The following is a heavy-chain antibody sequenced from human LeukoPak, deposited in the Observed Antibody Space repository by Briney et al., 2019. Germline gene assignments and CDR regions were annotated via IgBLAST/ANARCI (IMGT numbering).Heavy chain of an antibody. CDR2: IWYDGSNT. CDR1: GFTFSSYG. J-gene: IGHJ6*03. CDR3: AKGSGHFYYYMDV. Sequence: QPGGSLRLSCAASGFTFSSYGMHWVRQAPGKGLEWVAVIWYDGSNTYYADSVKGRFTISRDNSKNTLYLQMNSLRAEDTAVYYCAKGSGHFYYYMDVWGKGTTVTVSS. V-gene: IGHV3-33*06. D-gene: IGHD3-3*01.